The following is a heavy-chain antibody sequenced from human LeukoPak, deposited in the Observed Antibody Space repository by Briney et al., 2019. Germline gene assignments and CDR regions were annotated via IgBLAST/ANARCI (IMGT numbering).Heavy chain of an antibody. CDR2: IYNTGGT. J-gene: IGHJ3*02. Sequence: TGGSLRLSCEASGFTVSRNYMNWVRQAPGKGLEWVSLIYNTGGTYYADPVKGRFTISRDKSKNTLFLQMNSLRVDDTAVYYCATEGDTDDAFDTWGQGTMVTVSS. D-gene: IGHD2-21*01. CDR3: ATEGDTDDAFDT. CDR1: GFTVSRNY. V-gene: IGHV3-53*01.